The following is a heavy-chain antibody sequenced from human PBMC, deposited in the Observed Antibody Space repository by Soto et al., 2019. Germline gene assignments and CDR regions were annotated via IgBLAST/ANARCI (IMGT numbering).Heavy chain of an antibody. Sequence: GGSLRLSCAASGFTFSSYAMTWVRQAPGKGLEWVSAISGGGGHTYYADSVKGRFTISRDNSKNTLYLQMNSLRAEDTAVYYCAKDSTIVVVRGFDYWGQGTLLTVSS. CDR3: AKDSTIVVVRGFDY. J-gene: IGHJ4*02. CDR1: GFTFSSYA. CDR2: ISGGGGHT. D-gene: IGHD3-22*01. V-gene: IGHV3-23*01.